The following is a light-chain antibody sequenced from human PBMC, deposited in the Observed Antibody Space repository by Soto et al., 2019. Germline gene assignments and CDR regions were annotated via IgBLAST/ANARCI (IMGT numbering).Light chain of an antibody. Sequence: EIVMTQSPATLSVSPGERATLSCRASQSVSSNLAWYQQKPGQAPRLLIYGASTRATAIPAGFSGSGSGTEFTLTISSLQSEDFAVYYCQQYNNWWTFGQGTKVEIK. CDR3: QQYNNWWT. V-gene: IGKV3-15*01. CDR1: QSVSSN. J-gene: IGKJ1*01. CDR2: GAS.